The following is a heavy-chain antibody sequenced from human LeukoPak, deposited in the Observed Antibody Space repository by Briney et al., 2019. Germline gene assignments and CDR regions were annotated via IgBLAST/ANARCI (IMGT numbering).Heavy chain of an antibody. CDR1: GFTFSSFW. J-gene: IGHJ3*02. CDR3: VSGSFVPDI. V-gene: IGHV3-74*01. D-gene: IGHD3-10*01. CDR2: INTGGTDT. Sequence: GGSLRLSCAASGFTFSSFWMHWVRQVPGKGLVWVSRINTGGTDTVYADSVKGRFTISRDNAKNTLYLQMNSLRAEDTAVYYCVSGSFVPDIWGQGTMVTVSS.